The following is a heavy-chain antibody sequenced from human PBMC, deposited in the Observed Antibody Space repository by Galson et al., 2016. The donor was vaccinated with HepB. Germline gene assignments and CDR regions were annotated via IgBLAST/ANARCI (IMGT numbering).Heavy chain of an antibody. V-gene: IGHV3-9*01. Sequence: SLRLSCAASGFTFDDYAMHWVRQAPGKGLEWVSGISCDSGSIGYADSVKGRFTISRDNAKNFLYLQMNSLRAEDTAVSYGAKEMRSSGYYHGAFVIWGQGIMVTVSS. J-gene: IGHJ3*02. CDR3: AKEMRSSGYYHGAFVI. D-gene: IGHD3-22*01. CDR2: ISCDSGSI. CDR1: GFTFDDYA.